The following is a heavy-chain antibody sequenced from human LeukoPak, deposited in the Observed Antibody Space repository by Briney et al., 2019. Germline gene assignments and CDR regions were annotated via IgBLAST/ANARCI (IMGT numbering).Heavy chain of an antibody. CDR3: AREMREHGVFDI. J-gene: IGHJ3*02. CDR2: IYSDGST. Sequence: GGSRRLSCAAFGFTVSSNYMSWVRQAPGKGLEWVSEIYSDGSTYYAASVKGRFSISRDNSKNTVYLQMNGLRGEDTAVYYCAREMREHGVFDIWGQGTMVTVSS. V-gene: IGHV3-53*01. CDR1: GFTVSSNY. D-gene: IGHD1-26*01.